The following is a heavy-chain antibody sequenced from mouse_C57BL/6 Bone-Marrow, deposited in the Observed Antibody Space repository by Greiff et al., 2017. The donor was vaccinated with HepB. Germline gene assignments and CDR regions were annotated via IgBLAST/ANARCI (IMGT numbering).Heavy chain of an antibody. V-gene: IGHV14-3*01. D-gene: IGHD4-1*02. J-gene: IGHJ1*03. CDR2: IDPANGNT. Sequence: EVQLQQSVAELVRPGASVKLSCTASGFNIKNTYMHWVKQRPEQGLEWIGRIDPANGNTKYAPKFPGTATITADPSSNTAYLPLSSRTSEDTAVYYCAPQLGPGGYRDIDVWGTGTTGTVSS. CDR3: APQLGPGGYRDIDV. CDR1: GFNIKNTY.